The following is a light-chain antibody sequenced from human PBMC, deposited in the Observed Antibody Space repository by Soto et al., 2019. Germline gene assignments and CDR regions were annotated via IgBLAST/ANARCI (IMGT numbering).Light chain of an antibody. J-gene: IGKJ2*01. Sequence: DIQMTQSPSSLSASVGDRVTITCRATQSIGTYLSWYQQKPGKAPKLLIYAASSLQSGVPSSFGGSGSGTDFTLTIGSLQPEDFATYFCQQSYSTPYTFGQGTTLEIK. CDR2: AAS. CDR3: QQSYSTPYT. V-gene: IGKV1-39*01. CDR1: QSIGTY.